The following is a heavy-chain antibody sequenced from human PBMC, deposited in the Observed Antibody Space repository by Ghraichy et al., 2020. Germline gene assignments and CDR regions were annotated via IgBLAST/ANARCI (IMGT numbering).Heavy chain of an antibody. CDR1: GGSISSYY. Sequence: SQTLSLTCTVSGGSISSYYWSWIRQPPGKGLELIGYIYYSGSTNYNPSLKSRVTISVDTSKNQFSLKLSSVTAADTAVYYCARVFPSDYGDYATFDYWGQGTLVTVSS. V-gene: IGHV4-59*01. D-gene: IGHD4-17*01. CDR3: ARVFPSDYGDYATFDY. J-gene: IGHJ4*02. CDR2: IYYSGST.